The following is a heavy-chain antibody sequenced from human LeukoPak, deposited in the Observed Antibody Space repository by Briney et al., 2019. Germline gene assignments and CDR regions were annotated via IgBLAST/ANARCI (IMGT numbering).Heavy chain of an antibody. Sequence: GGSLRLSCAASGFTFSSYWMSWVRQAPGKGLEWVANIKQDGSEKYYVDSVKGRFTISRDNAKNSLYLQMNSLRAEDTAVYYCARDQHRVVRGENFDSWGQGNLVTVSS. CDR1: GFTFSSYW. CDR2: IKQDGSEK. CDR3: ARDQHRVVRGENFDS. J-gene: IGHJ4*02. D-gene: IGHD3-10*01. V-gene: IGHV3-7*01.